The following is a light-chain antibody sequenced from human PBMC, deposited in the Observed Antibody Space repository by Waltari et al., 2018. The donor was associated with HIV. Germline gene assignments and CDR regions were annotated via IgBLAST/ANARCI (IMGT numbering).Light chain of an antibody. CDR1: QSVSSSY. CDR2: AAS. CDR3: KQYGSLCT. V-gene: IGKV3-20*01. Sequence: EVVLTPPPATLPLSPRERPTPSCSATQSVSSSYLAWYQQKPGQAPRLLIYAASSRATGIPDRFGGSGSGTDFTLTISRLEPEDFAVYYCKQYGSLCTFGQGTRLEIK. J-gene: IGKJ5*01.